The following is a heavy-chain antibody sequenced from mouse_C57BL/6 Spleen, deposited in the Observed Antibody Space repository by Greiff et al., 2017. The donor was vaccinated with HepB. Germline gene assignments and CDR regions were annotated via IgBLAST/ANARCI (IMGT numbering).Heavy chain of an antibody. CDR3: TTSYYYGSSSPAWFAY. V-gene: IGHV14-1*01. CDR2: IDPEDGDT. Sequence: EVQLQQSGAELVRPGASVKLSCTASGFNIKDYYMHWVKQRPEQGLEWIGRIDPEDGDTEYAPKFQGKATMTADTSSNTAYLQLSSLTSEDTAVYYVTTSYYYGSSSPAWFAYWGQGTLVTVAA. D-gene: IGHD1-1*01. CDR1: GFNIKDYY. J-gene: IGHJ3*01.